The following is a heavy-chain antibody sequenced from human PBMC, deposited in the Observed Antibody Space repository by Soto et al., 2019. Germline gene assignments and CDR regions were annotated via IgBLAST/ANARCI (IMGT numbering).Heavy chain of an antibody. CDR2: VYYSGST. J-gene: IGHJ4*02. V-gene: IGHV4-59*08. D-gene: IGHD1-26*01. CDR1: GASISTYY. CDR3: ARAVGATDFDY. Sequence: PSETLSLTCTVSGASISTYYWSWIGQPPGKGLEWIGNVYYSGSTYYNPSLESRVTISIDTSKNQFSLKLSSVTAADTAVYYCARAVGATDFDYWGQGTLVTVSS.